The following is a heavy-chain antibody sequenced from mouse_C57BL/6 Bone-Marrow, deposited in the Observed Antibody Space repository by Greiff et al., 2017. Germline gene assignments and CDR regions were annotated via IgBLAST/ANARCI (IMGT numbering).Heavy chain of an antibody. CDR2: INPSNGGT. CDR3: ASSWLLPFAY. J-gene: IGHJ3*01. D-gene: IGHD2-3*01. V-gene: IGHV1-53*01. Sequence: KPGQGLEWIGNINPSNGGTYYNEKFKSKATLTVDKSSSTAYMQLSSLTAEDSAVYSCASSWLLPFAYWGQGTLVTVSA.